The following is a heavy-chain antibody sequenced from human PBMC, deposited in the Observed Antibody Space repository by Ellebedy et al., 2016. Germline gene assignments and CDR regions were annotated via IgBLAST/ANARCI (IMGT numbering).Heavy chain of an antibody. CDR2: INHHGSET. CDR1: NFSFSSYY. Sequence: GGSLRLXXVAANFSFSSYYMSWVRQAPGKGLEWVANINHHGSETYYGDSVKGRFTISRDNAKNSVYLQMDSLRADDTAVYYCARDLVTMALRFYYFGMDVWGQGTTVTVS. CDR3: ARDLVTMALRFYYFGMDV. D-gene: IGHD3-10*01. V-gene: IGHV3-7*01. J-gene: IGHJ6*02.